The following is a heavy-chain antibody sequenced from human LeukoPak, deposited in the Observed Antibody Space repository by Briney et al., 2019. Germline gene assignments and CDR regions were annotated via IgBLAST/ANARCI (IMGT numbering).Heavy chain of an antibody. CDR1: GFTFSSYA. Sequence: GALRLSCAASGFTFSSYAMHWVRQAPGKGLEWVAVISYDGSNKYYADSVKGRFTISRDNSKNTLYLQMNSLRAEDTAVYYCARDTMYYYGSGSYYELIYYYYYMDVWGKGTTVTVSS. D-gene: IGHD3-10*01. J-gene: IGHJ6*03. CDR3: ARDTMYYYGSGSYYELIYYYYYMDV. CDR2: ISYDGSNK. V-gene: IGHV3-30*04.